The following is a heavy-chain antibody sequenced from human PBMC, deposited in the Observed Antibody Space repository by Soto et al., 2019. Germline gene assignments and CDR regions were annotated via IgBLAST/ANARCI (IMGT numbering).Heavy chain of an antibody. CDR3: ARYTNAGSRKEPNDDH. J-gene: IGHJ4*02. CDR2: ISSSSSYI. V-gene: IGHV3-21*01. CDR1: GFTFSSYS. D-gene: IGHD3-10*01. Sequence: TGGAWRLCCAASGFTFSSYSMNWFRQAPGKGLEWVSSISSSSSYIYYADSVKGRFTISRDNAKNSLYLQMNSLRAEDTAVYYCARYTNAGSRKEPNDDHWGQGT.